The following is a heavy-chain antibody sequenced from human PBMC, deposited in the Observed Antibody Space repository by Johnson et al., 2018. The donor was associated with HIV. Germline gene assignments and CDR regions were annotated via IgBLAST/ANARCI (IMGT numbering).Heavy chain of an antibody. CDR2: IGTAGDP. J-gene: IGHJ3*02. CDR1: GFTLSSYA. CDR3: ARGSSYYYDSSGSDAFDI. Sequence: VQLVESGGELVQPGGSLRLSCAASGFTLSSYAMHWVRQATGKGLEWVSAIGTAGDPSYPCSVKGRFTISRENAKDSLYLQMNSLRAGDTAVYYCARGSSYYYDSSGSDAFDIWGQGTMVTVSS. V-gene: IGHV3-13*05. D-gene: IGHD3-22*01.